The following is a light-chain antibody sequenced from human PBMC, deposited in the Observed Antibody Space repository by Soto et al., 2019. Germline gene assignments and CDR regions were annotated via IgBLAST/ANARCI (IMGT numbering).Light chain of an antibody. CDR3: QQYNTYTRT. CDR1: QSISTW. J-gene: IGKJ1*01. V-gene: IGKV1-5*03. CDR2: EAS. Sequence: DIQMTQSPSTLSASAGDRVTITCRASQSISTWLAGYQQKPGKAPKLLIYEASRLESGVPSRFSGSGSGTEFTLTISSLQPDDFAIYSCQQYNTYTRTFGQGTKVEIK.